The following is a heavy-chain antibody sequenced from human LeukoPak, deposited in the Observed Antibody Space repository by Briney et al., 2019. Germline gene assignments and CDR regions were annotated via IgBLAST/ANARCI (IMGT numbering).Heavy chain of an antibody. Sequence: GASVKVSCKASGYTFTSYYMHWVRQAPGRGLEWMGIINPSGGSTSYAQKFQGRVTMTRDTSTSTVYMELSSLRSEDTAVYYSARDYYGSRQNGNWLDPWGQGTLVTVSS. CDR3: ARDYYGSRQNGNWLDP. CDR2: INPSGGST. V-gene: IGHV1-46*01. D-gene: IGHD3-10*01. J-gene: IGHJ5*02. CDR1: GYTFTSYY.